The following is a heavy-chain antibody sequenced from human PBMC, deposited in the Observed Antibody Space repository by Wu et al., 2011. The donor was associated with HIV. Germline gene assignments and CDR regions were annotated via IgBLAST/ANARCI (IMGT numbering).Heavy chain of an antibody. Sequence: QVQLVQSGPEVAKPGSSVRVSCRASGGTFDTFAISWVRQAPGRGLEWMGAIVPVFGSTNYAQNFQGRVTMARDTSISTAYMELSKLRSDDTAVYYCSRGSGSFRGPTVHWGQGTLVTVSS. CDR3: SRGSGSFRGPTVH. D-gene: IGHD1-26*01. CDR2: IVPVFGST. CDR1: GGTFDTFA. J-gene: IGHJ4*02. V-gene: IGHV1-69*05.